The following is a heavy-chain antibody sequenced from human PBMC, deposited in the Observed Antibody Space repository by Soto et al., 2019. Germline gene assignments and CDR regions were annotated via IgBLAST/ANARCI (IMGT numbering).Heavy chain of an antibody. CDR2: IKSKTDGGTT. D-gene: IGHD5-18*01. CDR1: GFTFSNAW. V-gene: IGHV3-15*07. J-gene: IGHJ4*02. Sequence: GGSLRLSCAASGFTFSNAWMNWVRQAPGKGLEWVGRIKSKTDGGTTDYAAPVKGRFTISSDDSKNTLYLQMNSLKTEDTAVYYCTTAMAGYSYGLDFDYWGQGTLVTVSS. CDR3: TTAMAGYSYGLDFDY.